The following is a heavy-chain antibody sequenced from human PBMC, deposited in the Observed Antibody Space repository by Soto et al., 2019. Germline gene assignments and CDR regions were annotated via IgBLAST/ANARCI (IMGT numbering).Heavy chain of an antibody. Sequence: SVKVSCKASGGTFSSYAISWVRQAPGQGXEWMGGIIPIFGTANYAQKFQGRVTITADESTSTAYMELSSLRSEDTAVYYCAKGRIVGATEENYYYYYGMDVWGQGTTVTVSS. CDR2: IIPIFGTA. V-gene: IGHV1-69*13. J-gene: IGHJ6*02. CDR1: GGTFSSYA. D-gene: IGHD1-26*01. CDR3: AKGRIVGATEENYYYYYGMDV.